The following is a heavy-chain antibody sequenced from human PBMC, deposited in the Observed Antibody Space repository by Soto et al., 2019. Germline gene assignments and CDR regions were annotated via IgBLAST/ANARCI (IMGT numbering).Heavy chain of an antibody. V-gene: IGHV3-11*05. CDR3: ARQIGYCSGASCSPGGYNWFDP. J-gene: IGHJ5*02. CDR2: ISSSSSCT. CDR1: GFTFSDSY. Sequence: QVQLVESGGGLVKPGGSLRLSCAASGFTFSDSYMSWMRQVPGKGLEWVSYISSSSSCTNYADSVKSRFTSSRENAKNPQYLQMNSLKAEDTAVYYCARQIGYCSGASCSPGGYNWFDPWGQGTLVTVSS. D-gene: IGHD2-15*01.